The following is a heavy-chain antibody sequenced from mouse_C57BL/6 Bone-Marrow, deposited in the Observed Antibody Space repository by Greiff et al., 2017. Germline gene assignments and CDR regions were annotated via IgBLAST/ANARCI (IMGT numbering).Heavy chain of an antibody. CDR2: ISDGGSYT. CDR1: GFTFSSYA. CDR3: ARDLFWVTLVDY. Sequence: EVQLQQSGGGLVKPGGSLKLSCAASGFTFSSYAMSWVRQTPEKRLEWVATISDGGSYTYYPDNVKGRFTISRDNAKNNLYLQMSHLKSEDTAMYYCARDLFWVTLVDYWGQGTTLTVSS. V-gene: IGHV5-4*01. D-gene: IGHD2-3*01. J-gene: IGHJ2*01.